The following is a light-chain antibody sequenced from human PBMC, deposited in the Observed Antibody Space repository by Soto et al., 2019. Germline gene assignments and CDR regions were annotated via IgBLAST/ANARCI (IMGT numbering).Light chain of an antibody. CDR3: QQYGSSPLLT. Sequence: EIVLTQSPGTLSLSPGERATLSCRASQSVSSSYLAWYQQKPGQAPRLLIYGASSRATGIPDRFSGSGSGTDFTLTIIILEPEDFAVYYCQQYGSSPLLTFGGGTKVEIK. V-gene: IGKV3-20*01. J-gene: IGKJ4*01. CDR2: GAS. CDR1: QSVSSSY.